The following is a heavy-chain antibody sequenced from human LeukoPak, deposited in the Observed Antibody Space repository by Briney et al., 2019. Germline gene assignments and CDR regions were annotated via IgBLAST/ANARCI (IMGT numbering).Heavy chain of an antibody. CDR3: ARGYDYSNYYFDY. V-gene: IGHV3-23*01. CDR1: GFTFSSYA. D-gene: IGHD4-11*01. CDR2: ISGSGGST. Sequence: GGSLRLSCAASGFTFSSYAMSWVRQAPGKGLEWVSAISGSGGSTYYADSVKGRFTISRDNSKNTLYLQMNSLRAEDTAVYYCARGYDYSNYYFDYWGQGTLVTVSS. J-gene: IGHJ4*02.